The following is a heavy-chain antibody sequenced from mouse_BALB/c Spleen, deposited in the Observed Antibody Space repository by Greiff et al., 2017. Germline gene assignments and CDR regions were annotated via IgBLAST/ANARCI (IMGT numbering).Heavy chain of an antibody. CDR3: TSYDYDGYAMDY. V-gene: IGHV1-15*01. Sequence: VQGVESGAELVRPGASVTLSCKASGYTFTDYEMHWVKQTPVHGLEWIGAIDPETGGTAYNQKFKGKATLTADKSSSTAYMELRSLTSEDSAVYYCTSYDYDGYAMDYWGQGTSVTVSS. J-gene: IGHJ4*01. CDR2: IDPETGGT. CDR1: GYTFTDYE. D-gene: IGHD2-4*01.